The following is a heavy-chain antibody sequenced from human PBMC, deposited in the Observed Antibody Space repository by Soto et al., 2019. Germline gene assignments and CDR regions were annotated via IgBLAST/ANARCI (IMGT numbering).Heavy chain of an antibody. CDR1: GGTFSSYA. Sequence: QVPLVQSGAEVKKPGSSVKVSCKASGGTFSSYAISWVRQAPGQGLEWMGGIIPIFGTANYAQKFQGRVTITADESTSTAYMELSSLRSEDTAVYYCARGSYYDSSGLFYPGYYFDYWGQGTLVTVSS. CDR3: ARGSYYDSSGLFYPGYYFDY. D-gene: IGHD3-22*01. V-gene: IGHV1-69*01. J-gene: IGHJ4*02. CDR2: IIPIFGTA.